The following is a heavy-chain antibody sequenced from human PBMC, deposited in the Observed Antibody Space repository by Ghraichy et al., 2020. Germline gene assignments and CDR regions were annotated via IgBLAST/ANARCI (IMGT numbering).Heavy chain of an antibody. CDR3: ARGQQLFKFDY. Sequence: SETLSLTCTVSGGSISSYYWSWIRQPPGKGLEWIGYIYYSGSTNYNPSLKSRVTISVDTSKNQFSLKLSSVTAADTAVYYCARGQQLFKFDYWGQGTLVTVSS. CDR2: IYYSGST. V-gene: IGHV4-59*01. CDR1: GGSISSYY. J-gene: IGHJ4*02. D-gene: IGHD6-13*01.